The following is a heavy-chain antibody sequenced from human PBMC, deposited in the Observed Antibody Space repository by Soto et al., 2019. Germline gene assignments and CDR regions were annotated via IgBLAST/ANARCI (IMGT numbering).Heavy chain of an antibody. D-gene: IGHD2-8*01. J-gene: IGHJ4*02. Sequence: QVQLVQSGAEVKKPGASVRVSCKPSGYTLTNYAIQWVRQAAGQRLEWLGWIDPGSGKATYSQKVQDRIIISRDTSASPFYMDLSSLTSEDTAVYFCTRDLNGGNPFDYWGQGALVTVSS. CDR3: TRDLNGGNPFDY. CDR2: IDPGSGKA. CDR1: GYTLTNYA. V-gene: IGHV1-3*01.